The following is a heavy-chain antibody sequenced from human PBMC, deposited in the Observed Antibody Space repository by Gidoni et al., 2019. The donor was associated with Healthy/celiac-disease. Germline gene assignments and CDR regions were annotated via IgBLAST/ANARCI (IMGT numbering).Heavy chain of an antibody. CDR1: GFTFSSYS. J-gene: IGHJ4*02. CDR2: ISSRSSTI. Sequence: EVQLVESGGGLVQPGGPLIVSCSASGFTFSSYSMNWVRQATGTGLEGVSYISSRSSTIYDADSVKSRFTISRDNAKNSMYLQMNSLRDEDTAVYYCARDLLAQGYFDYWGQGTLVTVSS. D-gene: IGHD2-8*02. V-gene: IGHV3-48*02. CDR3: ARDLLAQGYFDY.